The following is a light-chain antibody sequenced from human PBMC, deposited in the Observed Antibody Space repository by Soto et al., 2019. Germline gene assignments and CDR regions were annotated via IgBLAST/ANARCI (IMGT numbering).Light chain of an antibody. CDR3: QQYNSYSRT. V-gene: IGKV1-5*03. CDR1: QSISSW. Sequence: DIQMTQSPSTLSASVGDRVTITCRASQSISSWLAWYQQKXXXAPKLLIYKASSLESGVPSXXXXXXXXXXXXLTISSLQPDDFATYYCQQYNSYSRTFGQGTKVEIK. CDR2: KAS. J-gene: IGKJ1*01.